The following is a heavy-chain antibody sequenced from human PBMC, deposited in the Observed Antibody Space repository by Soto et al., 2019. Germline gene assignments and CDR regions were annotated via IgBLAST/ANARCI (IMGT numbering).Heavy chain of an antibody. Sequence: EVALLESGGGLVKPGGSMRLSCEVSGVAFSFDSISWVRQAPGKGLEWVSSISGNGATTYYAASGKGRFTFSRDKSKNTVHMQMYSLRGEDTAVYYCAKDRDCFTSGGEFFDFWGNGTLDTVSS. CDR3: AKDRDCFTSGGEFFDF. J-gene: IGHJ4*01. CDR1: GVAFSFDS. D-gene: IGHD3-10*01. CDR2: ISGNGATT. V-gene: IGHV3-23*01.